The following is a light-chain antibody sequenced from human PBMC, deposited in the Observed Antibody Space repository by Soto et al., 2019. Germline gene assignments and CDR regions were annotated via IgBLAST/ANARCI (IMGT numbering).Light chain of an antibody. CDR1: SSDVGAYNY. CDR2: EVT. J-gene: IGLJ3*02. CDR3: SSFASSNTGV. V-gene: IGLV2-8*01. Sequence: QSALTQPPSASGSPGQSVTISCTGTSSDVGAYNYVSWYQQHAGKAPQLVIYEVTKRPSGVTDRFSGSKSANTASLTVSGLQAEDEADYYCSSFASSNTGVFGGGTKVTVL.